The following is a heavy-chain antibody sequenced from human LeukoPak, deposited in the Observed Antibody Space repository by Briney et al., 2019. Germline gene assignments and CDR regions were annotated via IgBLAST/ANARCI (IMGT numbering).Heavy chain of an antibody. CDR3: ARDPSAYGNFDH. V-gene: IGHV4-4*02. Sequence: PSGTLSLTCAVSGGSISSSNWWSWIRQPPGKGLEWIGEINHSGSTNYNPSLKSRVTISVDTSKNQFSLKLSSVTAADTAVYYCARDPSAYGNFDHWGQGTLVTVSS. CDR2: INHSGST. J-gene: IGHJ4*02. CDR1: GGSISSSNW. D-gene: IGHD3-10*01.